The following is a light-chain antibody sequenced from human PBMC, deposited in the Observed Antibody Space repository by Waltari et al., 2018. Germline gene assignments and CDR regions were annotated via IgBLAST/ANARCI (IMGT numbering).Light chain of an antibody. V-gene: IGLV2-11*01. CDR1: GSDVGDYNY. CDR2: DVT. Sequence: QSALTQPRSVSGSPGQSVTISCTGTGSDVGDYNYVSWYQQHPGNAPKLVIYDVTQRPSGVPDGFSGSRSGNSSSLTISGLQAEDEADYYCCSYAGTWVFGGGTKLTVL. CDR3: CSYAGTWV. J-gene: IGLJ3*02.